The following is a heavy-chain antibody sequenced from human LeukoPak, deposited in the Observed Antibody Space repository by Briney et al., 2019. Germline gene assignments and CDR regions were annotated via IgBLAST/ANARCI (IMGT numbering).Heavy chain of an antibody. D-gene: IGHD6-13*01. CDR3: ARSGGAAAGTPLGY. J-gene: IGHJ4*02. CDR1: GYTFTNYD. CDR2: INPNSGGT. Sequence: ASVKVSCKASGYTFTNYDINWVRRATGQGLEWMGRINPNSGGTNYAQKFQGRVTMTRDTSISTAYMELSRLRSDDTAVYYCARSGGAAAGTPLGYWGQGTLVTVSS. V-gene: IGHV1-2*06.